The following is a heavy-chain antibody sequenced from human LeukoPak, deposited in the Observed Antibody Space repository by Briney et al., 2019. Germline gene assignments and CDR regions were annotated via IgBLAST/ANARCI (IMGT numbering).Heavy chain of an antibody. V-gene: IGHV4-59*08. CDR3: ARSFYYDSSVPPGY. CDR2: IYYSGST. J-gene: IGHJ4*02. CDR1: GGSISSYY. Sequence: SETLSLTSTVSGGSISSYYWSWIRQPPGKELEWIGYIYYSGSTNYNPSLKSRVTISVDTSKNQFSLKLSSVTAADTAVYYCARSFYYDSSVPPGYWGQGTLVTVSS. D-gene: IGHD3-22*01.